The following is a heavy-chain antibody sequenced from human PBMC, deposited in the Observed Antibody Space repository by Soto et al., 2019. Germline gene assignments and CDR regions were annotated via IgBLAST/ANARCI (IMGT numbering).Heavy chain of an antibody. CDR2: IYSSGST. V-gene: IGHV4-39*01. CDR1: GGSISSSSYY. J-gene: IGHJ5*02. D-gene: IGHD1-7*01. CDR3: AGRTGTRTGWFDL. Sequence: QLQLQESGPGLVKPSETLSLTCTVSGGSISSSSYYWGWIRQPPGKGLEWIGSIYSSGSTYYNPSLKSLVNISVDTSKTQFSLKLSAGTAADTAVYCCAGRTGTRTGWFDLWGQGTLVRVS.